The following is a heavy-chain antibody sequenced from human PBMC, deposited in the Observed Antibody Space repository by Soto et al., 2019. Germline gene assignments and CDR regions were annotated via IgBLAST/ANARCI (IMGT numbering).Heavy chain of an antibody. CDR2: ISSSSSYI. V-gene: IGHV3-21*04. CDR3: AKDRHPDGIWTFDS. CDR1: GFTFSSYS. D-gene: IGHD3-9*01. Sequence: GVSLRLSCAASGFTFSSYSMNWVRQAPGKGLEWVSSISSSSSYIYYADSVKGRFTVSRDNSKNTLFLQMNSLGDEDTAVYYCAKDRHPDGIWTFDSWGQGTLVTVSS. J-gene: IGHJ4*02.